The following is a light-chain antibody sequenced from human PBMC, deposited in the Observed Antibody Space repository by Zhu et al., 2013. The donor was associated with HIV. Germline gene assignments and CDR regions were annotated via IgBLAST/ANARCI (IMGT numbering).Light chain of an antibody. Sequence: EIVLTQSPGTLSLSPGERATLSCRASQSVSSNYLAWYQQKPGQAPRLLIYGASSRASGISDRFSGSGSGTDFTITISRLEPEDFAVYYCQQYGSSVLTFGGGTKVEIK. J-gene: IGKJ4*01. CDR1: QSVSSNY. CDR2: GAS. CDR3: QQYGSSVLT. V-gene: IGKV3-20*01.